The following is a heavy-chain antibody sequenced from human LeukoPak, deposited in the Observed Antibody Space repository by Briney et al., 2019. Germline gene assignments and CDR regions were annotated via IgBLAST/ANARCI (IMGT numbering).Heavy chain of an antibody. CDR1: GFTFDDYA. CDR2: ISWHSGSI. D-gene: IGHD6-13*01. CDR3: AKDITAEGGSSWTRGYFDY. J-gene: IGHJ4*02. Sequence: GGSLRLSCAASGFTFDDYAMHWVRQAPGKGLEWVSGISWHSGSIDYADSVKGRFTISRDNAKNSLYLQMNSLRAEDTALYYCAKDITAEGGSSWTRGYFDYWGQGTLVTVSS. V-gene: IGHV3-9*01.